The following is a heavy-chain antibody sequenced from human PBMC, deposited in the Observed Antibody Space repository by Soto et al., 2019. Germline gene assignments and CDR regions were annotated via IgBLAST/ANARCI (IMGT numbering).Heavy chain of an antibody. V-gene: IGHV4-31*03. Sequence: SETLSLTCTVSGGSISSGGYYWSWIRQHPGKGLEWIGYIYYSGSTYYNPSLKSRVTISVDTSKNQFSLKLSSVTAADTAVYYCARGVTYYYDSSGYSPAFDIWGQGTMVTVSS. D-gene: IGHD3-22*01. J-gene: IGHJ3*02. CDR1: GGSISSGGYY. CDR2: IYYSGST. CDR3: ARGVTYYYDSSGYSPAFDI.